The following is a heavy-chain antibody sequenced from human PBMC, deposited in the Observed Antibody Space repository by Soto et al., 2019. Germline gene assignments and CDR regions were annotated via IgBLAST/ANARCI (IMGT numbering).Heavy chain of an antibody. J-gene: IGHJ5*02. CDR3: ARGWFGELLSWFDP. V-gene: IGHV4-59*01. CDR2: IYYSGST. CDR1: GGSISSYY. Sequence: SETLSLTSTVSGGSISSYYLSWIRQPPGKGLEWIGYIYYSGSTNYNPSLKSRVTISVDTSKNQFSLKLSSVTAADTAVYYCARGWFGELLSWFDPWGQGTLVTVSS. D-gene: IGHD3-10*01.